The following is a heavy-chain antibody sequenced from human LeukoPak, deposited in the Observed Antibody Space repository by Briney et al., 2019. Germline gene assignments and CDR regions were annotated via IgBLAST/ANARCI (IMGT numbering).Heavy chain of an antibody. CDR2: MNPNNGGT. D-gene: IGHD2-2*01. CDR1: GYTFTGYY. CDR3: ARYCSSTSCSAFFDP. V-gene: IGHV1-2*02. Sequence: ASVKVSCKASGYTFTGYYMHWVRQAPGQGLEWMGWMNPNNGGTHYAQKFQGRVTMTRKTSISTAYMELSRLRSDDTAVYYCARYCSSTSCSAFFDPWGQGTLVTVPS. J-gene: IGHJ5*02.